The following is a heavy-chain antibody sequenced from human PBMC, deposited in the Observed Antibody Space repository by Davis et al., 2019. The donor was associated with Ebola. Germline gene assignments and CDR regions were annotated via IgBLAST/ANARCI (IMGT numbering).Heavy chain of an antibody. D-gene: IGHD6-13*01. Sequence: PGGSLRLSCAASGFTFSNYWMSWVRQAPGKGLEWVANIKQDGSEKYYVDSVKGRFTISRDNAKNSLYLQMNSLRAEDTAVYYCARVSLVRGSSWNFDYWGQGTLVTVSS. CDR3: ARVSLVRGSSWNFDY. V-gene: IGHV3-7*03. CDR2: IKQDGSEK. CDR1: GFTFSNYW. J-gene: IGHJ4*02.